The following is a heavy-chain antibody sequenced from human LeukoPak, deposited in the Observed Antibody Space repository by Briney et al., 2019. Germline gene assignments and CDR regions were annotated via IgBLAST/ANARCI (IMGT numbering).Heavy chain of an antibody. D-gene: IGHD2-2*02. J-gene: IGHJ6*02. Sequence: SETLSLTCTVSGGSFSGYYWSWIRQRPGKGLEWIGEINHSGSTNYNPSLKSRVTISVDTSKNQFSLKLSSVTAADTAVYYCAREVRGYCSSTSCYRRYYGMDVWGQGTTVTVSS. CDR3: AREVRGYCSSTSCYRRYYGMDV. CDR1: GGSFSGYY. CDR2: INHSGST. V-gene: IGHV4-34*01.